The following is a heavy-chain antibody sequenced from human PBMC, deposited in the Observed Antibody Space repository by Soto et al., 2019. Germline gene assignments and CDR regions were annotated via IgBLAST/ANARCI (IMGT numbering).Heavy chain of an antibody. CDR3: ARGDRGGPLGYCDY. V-gene: IGHV3-30-3*01. J-gene: IGHJ4*02. D-gene: IGHD2-15*01. CDR2: ISFDGSSK. Sequence: QVQLVESGGGVVQPGRSLRLSCAVSGFSFNSFAMHWVRQAPGKGLEWVAVISFDGSSKYYADSVKGRFTISRDNSRNTLALQMTSLRGDDKAVYYCARGDRGGPLGYCDYWGQGTLVTVSS. CDR1: GFSFNSFA.